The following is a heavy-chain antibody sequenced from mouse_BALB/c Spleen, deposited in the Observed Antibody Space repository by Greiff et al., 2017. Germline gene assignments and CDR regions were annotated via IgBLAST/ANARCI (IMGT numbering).Heavy chain of an antibody. CDR1: GYTFTSYW. V-gene: IGHV1-69*02. D-gene: IGHD1-3*01. CDR3: TKKYNFVYAMDY. J-gene: IGHJ4*01. CDR2: IYPSDSYT. Sequence: QVQLQQPGAELVRPGASVKLSCKASGYTFTSYWINWVKQRPGQGLEWIGNIYPSDSYTNYNQKFEDKATLTVDKSANTAYMQLSSPTTQDSAVYYITKKYNFVYAMDYWGEGTSVTVSS.